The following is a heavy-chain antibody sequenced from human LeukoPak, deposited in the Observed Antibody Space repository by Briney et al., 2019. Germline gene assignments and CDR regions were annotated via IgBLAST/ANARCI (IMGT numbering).Heavy chain of an antibody. CDR1: GFTFSSYA. Sequence: GGSLRLPCAASGFTFSSYAMSWVRQAPGKGLEWVSAISGSGGSTYYADSVKGRFTISRDNSKNTLYLQMNSLRAEDTAVYYCAKRRAVAGPKGYFDYWGQGTLVTVSS. V-gene: IGHV3-23*01. CDR3: AKRRAVAGPKGYFDY. CDR2: ISGSGGST. D-gene: IGHD6-19*01. J-gene: IGHJ4*02.